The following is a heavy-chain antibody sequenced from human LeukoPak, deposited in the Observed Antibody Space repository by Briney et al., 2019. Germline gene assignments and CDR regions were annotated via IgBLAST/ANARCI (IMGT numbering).Heavy chain of an antibody. Sequence: ASVKVSCKASGYTFTGYYMHWVRQAPGQGLEWMGWINPNSGGTNYAQKFQGRVTMTRGTSISTAYMELSRLRSDDTAVYYCARSGYGGDLFDYWGQGTLVTVSS. D-gene: IGHD2-21*01. CDR3: ARSGYGGDLFDY. J-gene: IGHJ4*02. CDR1: GYTFTGYY. CDR2: INPNSGGT. V-gene: IGHV1-2*02.